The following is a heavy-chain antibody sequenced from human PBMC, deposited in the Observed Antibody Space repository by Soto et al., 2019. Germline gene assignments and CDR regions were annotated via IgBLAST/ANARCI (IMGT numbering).Heavy chain of an antibody. V-gene: IGHV1-2*04. Sequence: QVQLVQSGAEVRKPGASVTVSCRSSGDSFNDYYIHWVRQAPGQGFEWMGLINPNGGVTKYAQKVQGWVSMTRDTSIRTVYMQLSRLRSDDTAVYYCARESGGATATLDYYYFYMDVWGTGTTVTVSS. D-gene: IGHD5-12*01. CDR3: ARESGGATATLDYYYFYMDV. J-gene: IGHJ6*03. CDR1: GDSFNDYY. CDR2: INPNGGVT.